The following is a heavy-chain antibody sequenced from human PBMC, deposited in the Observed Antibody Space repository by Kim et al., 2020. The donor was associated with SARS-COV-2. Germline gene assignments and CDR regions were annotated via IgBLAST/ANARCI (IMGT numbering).Heavy chain of an antibody. Sequence: YSQKFPARVSITRDTSATTAYLELSGLRSEDTAVYYCAREAVAGSFDYWGQGTLVTVSS. D-gene: IGHD6-19*01. J-gene: IGHJ4*02. CDR3: AREAVAGSFDY. V-gene: IGHV1-3*01.